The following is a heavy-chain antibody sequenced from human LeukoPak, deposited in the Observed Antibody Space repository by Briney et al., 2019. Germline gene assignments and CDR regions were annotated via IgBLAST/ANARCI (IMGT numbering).Heavy chain of an antibody. CDR2: ISSSSSYI. Sequence: GGSLRLSCAASGFTFSSYAMSWVRQAPGKGLEWVSSISSSSSYIYYADSVKGRFTISRDNSNNTLYLQMNSLRAEDTGVYYCAKGLWEWELLLFDYWGQGTLLTVSS. CDR3: AKGLWEWELLLFDY. CDR1: GFTFSSYA. D-gene: IGHD1-26*01. J-gene: IGHJ4*02. V-gene: IGHV3-21*01.